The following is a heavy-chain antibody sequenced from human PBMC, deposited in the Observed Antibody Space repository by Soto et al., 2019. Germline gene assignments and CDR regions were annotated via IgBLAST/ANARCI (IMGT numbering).Heavy chain of an antibody. CDR3: ARRGPYYDDGPGYYDVDV. J-gene: IGHJ6*01. Sequence: GESLRISCKASGYSFTNYWIGWVRQMPGRGLEWMGLIYPGDSDSRYTSSFQGQVTISADKSITTTYLQWSSLKASDTAIYYCARRGPYYDDGPGYYDVDVQGQGTSRTVSS. CDR1: GYSFTNYW. V-gene: IGHV5-51*01. D-gene: IGHD3-22*01. CDR2: IYPGDSDS.